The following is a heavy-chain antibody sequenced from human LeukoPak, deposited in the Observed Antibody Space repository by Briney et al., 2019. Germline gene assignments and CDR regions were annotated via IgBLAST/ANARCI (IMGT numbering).Heavy chain of an antibody. Sequence: GGTLRLSCAASGFTFSTYGMSWVRQAPGKGLEWVSAITGSGGSTYYADSVKGRFTISRDNSKNTLYLQINSLRVEDTAVYYCARDQLGAVLYFDYWGQGALVTVSS. V-gene: IGHV3-23*01. CDR3: ARDQLGAVLYFDY. D-gene: IGHD1-1*01. J-gene: IGHJ4*02. CDR1: GFTFSTYG. CDR2: ITGSGGST.